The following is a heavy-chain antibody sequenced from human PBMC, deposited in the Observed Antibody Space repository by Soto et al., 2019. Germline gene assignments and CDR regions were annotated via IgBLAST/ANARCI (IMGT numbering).Heavy chain of an antibody. Sequence: EVPLVESGGGLVQPGGSLRLSCAASGFTFSSYWMSWVRQAPGKGLEWVANIKQDGSEKYYVDSVKGRFTISRDNPKXXLYLQMNSLRAEDTAVYYCARISQSGSSKRRHFDYWGQGTLVTVSS. CDR2: IKQDGSEK. CDR3: ARISQSGSSKRRHFDY. V-gene: IGHV3-7*01. D-gene: IGHD3-10*01. CDR1: GFTFSSYW. J-gene: IGHJ4*02.